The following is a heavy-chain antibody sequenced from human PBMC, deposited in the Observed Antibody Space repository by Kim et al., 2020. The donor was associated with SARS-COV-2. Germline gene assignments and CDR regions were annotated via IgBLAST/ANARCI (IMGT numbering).Heavy chain of an antibody. J-gene: IGHJ4*02. Sequence: KGRFTISRDNSKNTLYLQMNSLRAEDTAVYYWAREPTAVSWNDVEDYFDYWGQGTLVTVSS. V-gene: IGHV3-30*07. CDR3: AREPTAVSWNDVEDYFDY. D-gene: IGHD1-1*01.